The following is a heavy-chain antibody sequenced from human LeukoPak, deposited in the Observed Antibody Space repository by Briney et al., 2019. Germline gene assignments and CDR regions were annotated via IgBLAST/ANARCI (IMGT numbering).Heavy chain of an antibody. CDR2: VNTAGNSA. Sequence: GGSLRLSCATSGFTFSSYWMHWVRQAPGKGLVWVSRVNTAGNSATYADSVKGRFTVSRDNAKNTLFLQMSSLRVEDTAVYYCARGTGYSVFDYWGQGTLVTVAS. J-gene: IGHJ4*02. CDR3: ARGTGYSVFDY. CDR1: GFTFSSYW. V-gene: IGHV3-74*01. D-gene: IGHD3/OR15-3a*01.